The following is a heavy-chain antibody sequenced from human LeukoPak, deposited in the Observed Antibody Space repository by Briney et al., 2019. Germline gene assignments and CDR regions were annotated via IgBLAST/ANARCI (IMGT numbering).Heavy chain of an antibody. V-gene: IGHV1-18*01. Sequence: ASVTVSCKASGYTFTSYGISWVRQAPGQGLEWMGWISAYNGNTNYAQKLQGRVTMTTDTSTSTAYMELRSLRSDDTAVYYCARGGDYDSSGYYYDIDYWGQGTLVTVSS. CDR1: GYTFTSYG. D-gene: IGHD3-22*01. J-gene: IGHJ4*02. CDR3: ARGGDYDSSGYYYDIDY. CDR2: ISAYNGNT.